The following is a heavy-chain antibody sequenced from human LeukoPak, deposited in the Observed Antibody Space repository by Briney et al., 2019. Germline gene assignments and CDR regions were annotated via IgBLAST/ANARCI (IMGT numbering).Heavy chain of an antibody. CDR3: ARDGTAAGLYFDL. D-gene: IGHD6-13*01. J-gene: IGHJ4*01. V-gene: IGHV3-7*01. CDR2: IRQDGGEK. Sequence: GGSLRLSCAASRFTFSSYSMNWVRQAPGQGLEWVASIRQDGGEKSYVDSVKGRFTISRDNTKNSLYLQMSSLRAEDTAVYYCARDGTAAGLYFDLWGQGTLVTVSS. CDR1: RFTFSSYS.